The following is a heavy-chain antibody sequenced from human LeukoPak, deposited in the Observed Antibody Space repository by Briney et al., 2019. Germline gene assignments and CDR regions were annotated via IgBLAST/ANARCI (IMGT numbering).Heavy chain of an antibody. D-gene: IGHD5-24*01. Sequence: ASVKVSCKASGYTFTSYDIDWVRQATGQGLEWMGWMNPNSGNTGYAQKFQGRVTMTRNTSISTAYMELSSLRSEDTAVYYCARRWLQMGFFDYWGQGTLVTVSS. CDR2: MNPNSGNT. CDR1: GYTFTSYD. J-gene: IGHJ4*02. V-gene: IGHV1-8*01. CDR3: ARRWLQMGFFDY.